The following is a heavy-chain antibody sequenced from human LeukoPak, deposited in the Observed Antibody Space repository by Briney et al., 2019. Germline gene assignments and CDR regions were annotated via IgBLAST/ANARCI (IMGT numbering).Heavy chain of an antibody. CDR2: IYYSVST. Sequence: SETLSLTCTVSGGSISSSSYYRGWIRLPPGKGLEWIGSIYYSVSTYYNPSLKSRDTISVDTSKNQFSLKLSSVTAADTAVYYCTRGAGWLIDYCGQGILVTVSS. CDR1: GGSISSSSYY. V-gene: IGHV4-39*07. CDR3: TRGAGWLIDY. J-gene: IGHJ4*02. D-gene: IGHD3-16*01.